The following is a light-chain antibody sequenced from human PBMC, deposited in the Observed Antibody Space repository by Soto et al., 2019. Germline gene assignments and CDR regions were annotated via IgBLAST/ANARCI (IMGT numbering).Light chain of an antibody. Sequence: EIVMTQSPATLSVSPGERATPSCRASQSVGSKLAWYQQKPGQAPRLLSYDASTRATGIPARFSGSRSGTDFTLTISSLQSEDFAVYYCQQYNNWPLTFGGGTKVEIK. V-gene: IGKV3-15*01. CDR2: DAS. J-gene: IGKJ4*01. CDR3: QQYNNWPLT. CDR1: QSVGSK.